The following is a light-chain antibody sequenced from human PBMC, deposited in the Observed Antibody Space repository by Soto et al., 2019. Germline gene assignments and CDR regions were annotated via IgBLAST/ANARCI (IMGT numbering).Light chain of an antibody. CDR2: AAS. Sequence: IQMTQSPSSLSASVGDRVTITCRASQGIRNDLGWYQQKPGKAPKLLIYAASSLQSGVPSRFSGSGSGTDFTLTISSLQPEDFAVYYCQQSSNWPPSITFGQGTRLENK. J-gene: IGKJ5*01. CDR3: QQSSNWPPSIT. CDR1: QGIRND. V-gene: IGKV1-6*01.